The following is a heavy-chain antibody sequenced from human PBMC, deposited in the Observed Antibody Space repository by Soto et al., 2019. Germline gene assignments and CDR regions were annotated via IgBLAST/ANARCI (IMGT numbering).Heavy chain of an antibody. CDR3: ARIGVSSGHESPDFDS. J-gene: IGHJ4*02. CDR2: ITGSGGIT. V-gene: IGHV3-23*01. CDR1: GFTFSSNA. D-gene: IGHD3-16*01. Sequence: PGGSLRLSCAASGFTFSSNAMSWVRQVPGKGLEWVSGITGSGGITHYADSVKGRVTMTTDTSTSTAYMELRGLRSDDTAVYYCARIGVSSGHESPDFDSWGQGTLVTVSS.